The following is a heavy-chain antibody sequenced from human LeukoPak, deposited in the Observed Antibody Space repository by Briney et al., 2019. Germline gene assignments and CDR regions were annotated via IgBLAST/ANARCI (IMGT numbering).Heavy chain of an antibody. J-gene: IGHJ3*02. CDR2: IKQDGSEK. V-gene: IGHV3-7*01. D-gene: IGHD2-15*01. CDR1: GFTFSSYW. Sequence: GGSLRLSCAASGFTFSSYWMSWARQAPGKGLEWVANIKQDGSEKYYVDSVKGRFTISRDNAKNSLYLQMNSLRAEDTAVYYCASSSGGSWNDAFDIWGQGTMVTVSS. CDR3: ASSSGGSWNDAFDI.